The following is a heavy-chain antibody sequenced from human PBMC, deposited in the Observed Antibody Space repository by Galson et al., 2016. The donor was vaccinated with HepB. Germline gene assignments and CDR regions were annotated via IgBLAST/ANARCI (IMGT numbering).Heavy chain of an antibody. V-gene: IGHV3-23*01. Sequence: SLRLSCAASGFSFSTYTMNWVRQAPGKGLEWVSVSASGDITYYAHSVKGRFTISRDKSKNTLFLNMISLRAEDTASYYCASHLGGSSLDPFDIWGRGTMVTVSS. CDR1: GFSFSTYT. CDR2: SASGDIT. D-gene: IGHD3-16*01. J-gene: IGHJ3*02. CDR3: ASHLGGSSLDPFDI.